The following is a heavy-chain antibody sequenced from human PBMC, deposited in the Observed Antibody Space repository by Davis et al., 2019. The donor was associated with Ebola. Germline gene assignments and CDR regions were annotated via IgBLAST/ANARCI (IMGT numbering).Heavy chain of an antibody. CDR1: GYSFTNFW. V-gene: IGHV5-51*01. J-gene: IGHJ1*01. Sequence: GESLKISCKGSGYSFTNFWIAWVRQMPGKGLEWMGIIYPDDSDTRYSPSFRGHVTISADKSISTAYLQWSSLKASDTAMYYCARRMGYYYDSSGYVFQHWGQGTLVTVSS. CDR3: ARRMGYYYDSSGYVFQH. CDR2: IYPDDSDT. D-gene: IGHD3-22*01.